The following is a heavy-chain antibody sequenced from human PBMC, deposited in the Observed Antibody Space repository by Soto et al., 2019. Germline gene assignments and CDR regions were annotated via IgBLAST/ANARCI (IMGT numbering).Heavy chain of an antibody. CDR2: IYYSGST. Sequence: QVQLQESGPGLVKPSETLSLTCTVSGGSISSYYWSWIRQPPGKGLEWIGYIYYSGSTNYNPSLKRRVTISVATSKNQFSLTLSSVTAADTAMYYCARRWGDAFDIWGQGTMVTVSS. CDR3: ARRWGDAFDI. D-gene: IGHD1-26*01. J-gene: IGHJ3*02. V-gene: IGHV4-59*01. CDR1: GGSISSYY.